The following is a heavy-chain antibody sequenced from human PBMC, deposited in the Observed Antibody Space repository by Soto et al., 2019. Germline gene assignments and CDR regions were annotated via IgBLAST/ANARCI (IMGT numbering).Heavy chain of an antibody. CDR2: IDEYGSTI. D-gene: IGHD3-10*01. Sequence: EVQLVESGGGLVKPGGSLRLSCAASGFTFTRYSMNWVHQVPGKGLLWVSRIDEYGSTINYADSVKGRFTISRDNARNTLYLEMNSLRAEDTALYYCTRDIGGKGAYWGPGTLVTVSS. CDR3: TRDIGGKGAY. CDR1: GFTFTRYS. J-gene: IGHJ4*02. V-gene: IGHV3-74*01.